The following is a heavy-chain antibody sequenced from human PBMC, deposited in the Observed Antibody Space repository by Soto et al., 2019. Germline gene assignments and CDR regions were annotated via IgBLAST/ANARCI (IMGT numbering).Heavy chain of an antibody. CDR3: AKGQWFGEFLH. J-gene: IGHJ4*02. Sequence: GGSLRLSCAASGFTFSSYAMSWVRQAPGKGLEWVSAISGSGGSTYYADSVKGRFTISRDNSKNTLYLQMNSLRAEDTALYDCAKGQWFGEFLHWGQGTLVTVSS. CDR2: ISGSGGST. D-gene: IGHD3-10*01. CDR1: GFTFSSYA. V-gene: IGHV3-23*01.